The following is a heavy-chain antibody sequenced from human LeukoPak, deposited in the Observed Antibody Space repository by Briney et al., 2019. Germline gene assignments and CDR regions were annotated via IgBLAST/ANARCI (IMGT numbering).Heavy chain of an antibody. CDR2: IYHSGST. Sequence: SETLSLTCAVSGYSFSSGYYWGWIRQPPGKGLEWIGSIYHSGSTYYNPSLKSRVTISVDTSKNQFSLKLSSVAAADTAVYYCARGYTYGHGAMFDFWGQGTLVTVSP. CDR3: ARGYTYGHGAMFDF. CDR1: GYSFSSGYY. J-gene: IGHJ4*02. V-gene: IGHV4-38-2*01. D-gene: IGHD5-18*01.